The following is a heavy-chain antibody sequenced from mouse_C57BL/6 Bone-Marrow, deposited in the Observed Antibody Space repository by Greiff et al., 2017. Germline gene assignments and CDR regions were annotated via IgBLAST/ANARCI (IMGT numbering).Heavy chain of an antibody. CDR1: GYTFTSYG. Sequence: VKLQESGAELARPGASVKLSCKASGYTFTSYGISWVKQRTGQGLEWIGEIYPRSGNTYYNEKFKGKATLTADKSSSTAYMELRSLTSEDSAVYFCARRDIYYGYDAFDYWGQGTTLTVSS. V-gene: IGHV1-81*01. D-gene: IGHD2-2*01. CDR2: IYPRSGNT. CDR3: ARRDIYYGYDAFDY. J-gene: IGHJ2*01.